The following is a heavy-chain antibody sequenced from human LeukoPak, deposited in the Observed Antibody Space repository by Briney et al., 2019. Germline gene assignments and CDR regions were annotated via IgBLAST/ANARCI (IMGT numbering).Heavy chain of an antibody. Sequence: GGSLRLSCAASGFTFSSYAMSWVRQAPGKGLEWVSAISGSGGSTYYADSVKGRFTISRDNPKNTLYLQMNSLRAEDTAVYYCAKVVVGDDFWSGYYSDYWGQGTLVTVSS. CDR1: GFTFSSYA. CDR2: ISGSGGST. J-gene: IGHJ4*02. D-gene: IGHD3-3*01. CDR3: AKVVVGDDFWSGYYSDY. V-gene: IGHV3-23*01.